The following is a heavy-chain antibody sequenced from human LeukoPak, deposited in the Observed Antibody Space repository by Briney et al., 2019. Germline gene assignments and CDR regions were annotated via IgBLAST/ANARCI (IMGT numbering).Heavy chain of an antibody. D-gene: IGHD3-10*01. CDR3: ARGLRAGVPNALDI. CDR2: INSAGSST. V-gene: IGHV3-74*01. J-gene: IGHJ3*02. Sequence: GGSLRLSCAASGFTFSSHWMHWVRQAPGKGLEWVSRINSAGSSTNYADSVKGRFTISRDNAKNTLYLRTNSLRPEDTAVYYCARGLRAGVPNALDIWGRGTMVTVSS. CDR1: GFTFSSHW.